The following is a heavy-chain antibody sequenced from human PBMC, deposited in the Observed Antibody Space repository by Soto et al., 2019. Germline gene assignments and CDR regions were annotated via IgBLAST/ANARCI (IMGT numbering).Heavy chain of an antibody. D-gene: IGHD2-15*01. CDR3: ARDDHCSGGSCYNLADY. V-gene: IGHV6-1*01. J-gene: IGHJ4*02. Sequence: SQTLSLTCAISGDSVSSHSAAWNWIRQSPSRGLEWLGGTYYRSKWYNDYAVSVKSRITINPDTSKNQFSLQLNSVTPEDTAVYYCARDDHCSGGSCYNLADYWGQGTLVTVSS. CDR1: GDSVSSHSAA. CDR2: TYYRSKWYN.